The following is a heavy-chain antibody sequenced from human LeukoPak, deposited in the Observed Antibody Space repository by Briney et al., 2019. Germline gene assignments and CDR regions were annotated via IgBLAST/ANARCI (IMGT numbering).Heavy chain of an antibody. CDR2: IYYSGST. D-gene: IGHD6-19*01. CDR3: ATGGVAGSNWFDP. CDR1: GGSISSGGYY. J-gene: IGHJ5*02. V-gene: IGHV4-31*03. Sequence: PSETLSLTCTVSGGSISSGGYYWSWIRQHPGKGLEWIGYIYYSGSTYYNPSLKSRVTISVDTSKNQFSLKLSSVTAADTAVYYCATGGVAGSNWFDPWGQGTLVTVSS.